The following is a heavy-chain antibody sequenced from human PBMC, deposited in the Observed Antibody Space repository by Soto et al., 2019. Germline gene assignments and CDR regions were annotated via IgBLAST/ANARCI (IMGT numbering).Heavy chain of an antibody. Sequence: GASVKVSCKASGYSFTDYHIHWLRQAPGQGLEWLGRINPKSGGASTAQKFQGWVTMTTDTSISTASMELTRLTSDDTAIYYCARGDSTDCSNGVCSFFYNHDMDVWGQGTTVTVS. CDR2: INPKSGGA. CDR3: ARGDSTDCSNGVCSFFYNHDMDV. J-gene: IGHJ6*02. V-gene: IGHV1-2*04. CDR1: GYSFTDYH. D-gene: IGHD2-8*01.